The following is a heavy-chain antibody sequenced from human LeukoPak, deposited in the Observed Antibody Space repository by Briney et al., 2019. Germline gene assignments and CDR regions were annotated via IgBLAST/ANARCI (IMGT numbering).Heavy chain of an antibody. CDR3: ARCLSITSGPFDY. CDR1: GGTFSSYA. D-gene: IGHD1-14*01. J-gene: IGHJ4*02. CDR2: IIPTLGIA. Sequence: SVKVSCKASGGTFSSYAISWVRQAPGQGLEWMGRIIPTLGIANYAQKFQGRVTITADKSTSTAYMELSSLRSEDTAVYYCARCLSITSGPFDYWAQGPLVTVSS. V-gene: IGHV1-69*04.